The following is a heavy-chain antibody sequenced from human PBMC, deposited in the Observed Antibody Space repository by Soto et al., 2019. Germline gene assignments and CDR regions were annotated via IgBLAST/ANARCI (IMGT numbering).Heavy chain of an antibody. V-gene: IGHV3-23*01. CDR2: ISGSDGST. D-gene: IGHD6-19*01. CDR1: GFTFNSHA. Sequence: EVQLLESGGGLVQPGGSLRLSCAVSGFTFNSHAMSWVRQAPGKGLECVSTISGSDGSTNYAESVKGRFTISRDKSKSTLYLQMTSLRADDTAVYYCAKNLQFSGWLSAQTFDYWGQGTKVTVSS. CDR3: AKNLQFSGWLSAQTFDY. J-gene: IGHJ4*02.